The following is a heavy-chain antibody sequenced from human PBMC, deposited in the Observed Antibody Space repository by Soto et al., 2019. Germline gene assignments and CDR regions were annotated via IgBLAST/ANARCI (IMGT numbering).Heavy chain of an antibody. J-gene: IGHJ6*02. D-gene: IGHD1-1*01. CDR3: ARPQSLGSPYIGADV. V-gene: IGHV5-51*01. CDR2: IYPGDSDT. CDR1: GYSFNTYW. Sequence: GESLKISCKGSGYSFNTYWIDWVRQTPGKGLEWMGIIYPGDSDTKYSPSFQGQVTISVDKSTTTAYLEWSSLKASDTGIYYCARPQSLGSPYIGADVWGQGTTVTVSS.